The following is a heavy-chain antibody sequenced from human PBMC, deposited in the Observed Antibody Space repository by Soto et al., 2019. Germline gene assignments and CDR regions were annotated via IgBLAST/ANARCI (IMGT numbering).Heavy chain of an antibody. D-gene: IGHD6-6*01. CDR1: GGSISSSNW. J-gene: IGHJ4*02. CDR3: ARDSEYSSSSPFDY. CDR2: IYHSGST. V-gene: IGHV4-4*02. Sequence: QVQLQESGPGLVKPSGTLSLTCAVSGGSISSSNWWSWVRQPPGKGLEWIGEIYHSGSTNYNPSLKSRVTIAVDKSTNQFSLKPSSVTAVDTAVYYCARDSEYSSSSPFDYWGQGTLVTVSS.